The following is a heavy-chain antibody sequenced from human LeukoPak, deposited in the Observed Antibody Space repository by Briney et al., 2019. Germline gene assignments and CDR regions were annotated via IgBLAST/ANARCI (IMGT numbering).Heavy chain of an antibody. J-gene: IGHJ4*02. CDR1: GFTFSSYG. D-gene: IGHD3-10*01. Sequence: PGGSLRLSCAASGFTFSSYGMHWVRQAPGKGLEWVAVISYDGSNKYYADSVKGRFTISRDNSKNTLYLQMNSLRAEDTAVYYCARGDYYGSGSSEFDYWGQGTLVTVSS. V-gene: IGHV3-30*03. CDR2: ISYDGSNK. CDR3: ARGDYYGSGSSEFDY.